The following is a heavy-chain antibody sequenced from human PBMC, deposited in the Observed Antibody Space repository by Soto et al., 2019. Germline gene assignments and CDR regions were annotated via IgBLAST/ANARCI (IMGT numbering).Heavy chain of an antibody. CDR3: AKGSSVWYERFDY. J-gene: IGHJ4*02. CDR1: GFTFSSYV. V-gene: IGHV3-23*01. Sequence: EVQLLEAGGGLVQPGGSLRLSCAASGFTFSSYVMSWVRQAPGKWLEWVSAISGSGGSTYYTDSVKGRFTISRDNHKNQLYLQMISLRAEDTAVYYCAKGSSVWYERFDYWRQGTLVTVSS. CDR2: ISGSGGST. D-gene: IGHD6-19*01.